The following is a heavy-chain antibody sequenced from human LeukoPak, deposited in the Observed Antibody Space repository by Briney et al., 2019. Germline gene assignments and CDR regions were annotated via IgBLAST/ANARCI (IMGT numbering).Heavy chain of an antibody. CDR1: GYTFTSYG. D-gene: IGHD5-18*01. Sequence: ASVKVSCKASGYTFTSYGISWGRQAPGQGVEWMVCISASNGNTNYTQKLQGRVTMTTATYTSKAYMELRSMRSDDTAVYYCARDSWLPKDTAMAYYYYYGMDVWGQGTTVTVSS. CDR3: ARDSWLPKDTAMAYYYYYGMDV. J-gene: IGHJ6*02. CDR2: ISASNGNT. V-gene: IGHV1-18*01.